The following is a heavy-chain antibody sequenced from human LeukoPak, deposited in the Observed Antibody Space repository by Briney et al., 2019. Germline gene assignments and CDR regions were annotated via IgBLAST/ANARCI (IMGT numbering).Heavy chain of an antibody. D-gene: IGHD5-18*01. CDR1: GGSVSSYF. J-gene: IGHJ4*02. Sequence: SETLSLTCTVSGGSVSSYFWSWIRQPPGKGLEWIGYIYNSESTNYNPSLKSRVTISVDMSKNQFSLKLSSVTAADTAVYYFARHRSYGLFEYWGQGTLVTVSS. CDR3: ARHRSYGLFEY. CDR2: IYNSEST. V-gene: IGHV4-59*02.